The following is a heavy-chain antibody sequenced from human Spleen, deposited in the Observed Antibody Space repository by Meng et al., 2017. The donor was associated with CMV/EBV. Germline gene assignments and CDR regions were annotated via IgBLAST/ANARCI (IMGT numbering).Heavy chain of an antibody. V-gene: IGHV1-69*05. D-gene: IGHD6-6*01. CDR1: GGTFSSYA. CDR3: ARVPDSRAPEDDY. CDR2: IIPMFRKT. Sequence: CPASGGTFSSYAINWVRQAPGHGLEWIGTIIPMFRKTHYAQKFQGRVTITTGESSGTVFMELSSLTLDDTAIYFCARVPDSRAPEDDYWGQGTLVTVSS. J-gene: IGHJ4*02.